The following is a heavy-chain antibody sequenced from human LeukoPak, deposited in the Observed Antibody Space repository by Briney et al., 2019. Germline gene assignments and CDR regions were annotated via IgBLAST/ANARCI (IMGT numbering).Heavy chain of an antibody. Sequence: GGSLRLSCAASGFTVSSNYMSWVRQAPGKGLEWVSVIYSGGSTYYADSVKGRFTISRDNSKNTLYLQMNSLRAEDTAVYYCARDRSLSSGYYVGYYYYMDVWGKGTTVTVSS. D-gene: IGHD3-22*01. V-gene: IGHV3-53*01. J-gene: IGHJ6*03. CDR2: IYSGGST. CDR1: GFTVSSNY. CDR3: ARDRSLSSGYYVGYYYYMDV.